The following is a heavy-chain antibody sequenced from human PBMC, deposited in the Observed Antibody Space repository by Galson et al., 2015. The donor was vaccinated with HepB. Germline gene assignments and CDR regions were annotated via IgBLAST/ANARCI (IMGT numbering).Heavy chain of an antibody. CDR3: AKIRTGYSSSPTSFDY. V-gene: IGHV3-23*01. D-gene: IGHD6-13*01. J-gene: IGHJ4*02. CDR2: ISGSGGST. Sequence: SLRLSCAASGFTFSSYAMSWVRQAPGKGLEWVSAISGSGGSTYYADSVKGRFTISRDNSKNTLYLQMNSLRAEDTAVYYCAKIRTGYSSSPTSFDYWGQGTLVTVSS. CDR1: GFTFSSYA.